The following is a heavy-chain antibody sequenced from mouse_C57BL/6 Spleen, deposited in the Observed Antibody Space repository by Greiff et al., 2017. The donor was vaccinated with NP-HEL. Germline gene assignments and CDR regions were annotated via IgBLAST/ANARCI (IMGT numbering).Heavy chain of an antibody. CDR2: IHPNSGST. V-gene: IGHV1-64*01. CDR1: GYTFTSYW. J-gene: IGHJ4*01. Sequence: QVQLQQPGAELVKPGASVKLSCKASGYTFTSYWMHWVKQRPGQGLEWIGMIHPNSGSTNYNEKFKSKATLTVDKSSSTAYMQLSSLTSEDSAVYYCQTAQGYYDMDYWGQGTSVTVSS. D-gene: IGHD3-2*02. CDR3: QTAQGYYDMDY.